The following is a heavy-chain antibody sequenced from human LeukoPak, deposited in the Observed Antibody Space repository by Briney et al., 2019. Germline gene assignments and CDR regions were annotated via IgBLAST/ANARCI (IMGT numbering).Heavy chain of an antibody. D-gene: IGHD5-24*01. J-gene: IGHJ4*02. Sequence: ASVKVSCKASGGTFISYAISWVRQAPGKGLEWRGGIIPIFGTANYAQKFKGRVTITTDESTSTAYMEVRSRRLEDRAGYYCARGADEIKPATTRTYSFYFDYWGQGTLVTVSS. CDR1: GGTFISYA. CDR3: ARGADEIKPATTRTYSFYFDY. V-gene: IGHV1-69*05. CDR2: IIPIFGTA.